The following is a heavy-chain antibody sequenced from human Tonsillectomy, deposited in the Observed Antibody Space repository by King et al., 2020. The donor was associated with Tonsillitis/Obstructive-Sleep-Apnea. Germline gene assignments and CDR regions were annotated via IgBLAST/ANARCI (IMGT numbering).Heavy chain of an antibody. J-gene: IGHJ4*02. V-gene: IGHV3-49*03. CDR3: TRVGLMTTVNYFDY. Sequence: VQLVESGGGLVQPGRSLTLSCTASGFTFGDYAMTWFRQAPGKGLGWVGFIRSNTYGGTTEYAASVKGRFTISRDDSRSIAYLQMNSLKTEDTAVYYCTRVGLMTTVNYFDYWGQGTLVTVSS. D-gene: IGHD4-11*01. CDR2: IRSNTYGGTT. CDR1: GFTFGDYA.